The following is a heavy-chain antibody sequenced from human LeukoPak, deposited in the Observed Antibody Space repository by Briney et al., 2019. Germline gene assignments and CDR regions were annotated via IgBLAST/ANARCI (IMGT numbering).Heavy chain of an antibody. V-gene: IGHV4-59*01. CDR1: GGSMTTYY. Sequence: SETLSLTCTVSGGSMTTYYWTWIRQPPGKGLESIGYIYYSGSSNYNPSLKSRVTMSVDTSKNQFSLKLSSVTAADTAVYYCARDDQHDSSGYWNNFDSWGQGTLATVSS. D-gene: IGHD3-22*01. J-gene: IGHJ4*02. CDR3: ARDDQHDSSGYWNNFDS. CDR2: IYYSGSS.